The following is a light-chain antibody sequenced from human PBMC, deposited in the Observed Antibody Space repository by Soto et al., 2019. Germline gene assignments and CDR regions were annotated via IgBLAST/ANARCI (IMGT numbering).Light chain of an antibody. CDR2: EVS. V-gene: IGLV2-14*01. CDR1: SSDVGGYNY. CDR3: SSYTSSSTWV. J-gene: IGLJ3*02. Sequence: QSVLTQPASGSGSPGLSITISCTGTSSDVGGYNYVSWYQQHPGKAPKLMIYEVSNRPSGVSNHFSGSKSGNTASLTISGLQAEDEADYYCSSYTSSSTWVFGGGTKLTVL.